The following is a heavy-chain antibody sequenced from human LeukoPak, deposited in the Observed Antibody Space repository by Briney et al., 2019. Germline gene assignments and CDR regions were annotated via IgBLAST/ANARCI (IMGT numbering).Heavy chain of an antibody. Sequence: SETLSLTCTVSGGSISSYYWSWIRQHPGKGLEWIGYIYYSGITHYNPSLKSRLTISEDTSKNQFSLKLNSVTAADTAVYYCAREALGYCSSTSCHRSLDYWGQGTLVTVSS. CDR3: AREALGYCSSTSCHRSLDY. CDR1: GGSISSYY. V-gene: IGHV4-59*06. CDR2: IYYSGIT. J-gene: IGHJ4*02. D-gene: IGHD2-2*01.